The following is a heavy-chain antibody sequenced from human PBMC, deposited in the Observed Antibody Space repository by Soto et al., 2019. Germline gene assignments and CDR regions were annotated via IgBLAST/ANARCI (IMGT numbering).Heavy chain of an antibody. V-gene: IGHV3-30-3*01. CDR1: GFTFSTYA. J-gene: IGHJ2*01. CDR2: IPYDGTNK. CDR3: ARGFLGTALVPNWYFDL. D-gene: IGHD5-18*01. Sequence: QVQLVESGGGVVQPGRSLRLSCAASGFTFSTYAMHWVRQAPGKRLEWVAVIPYDGTNKYYADSVKGRFTISRDNSENTLFLQMNSLGAEDTAVYYCARGFLGTALVPNWYFDLWGRGTLVTVSS.